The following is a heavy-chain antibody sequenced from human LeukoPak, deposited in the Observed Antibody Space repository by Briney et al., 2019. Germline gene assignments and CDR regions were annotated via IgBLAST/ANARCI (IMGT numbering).Heavy chain of an antibody. CDR1: GFTFSSYG. V-gene: IGHV3-30*03. CDR2: ISYDGSNK. Sequence: GGSLRLSCAASGFTFSSYGMHWVRQAPGKGLEWVAVISYDGSNKYYADSVKGRFTISRDNSKNTLYLQMNSLRAEDTAVYYCAGYSSSWICWGQGTLVTVSS. CDR3: AGYSSSWIC. J-gene: IGHJ4*02. D-gene: IGHD6-13*01.